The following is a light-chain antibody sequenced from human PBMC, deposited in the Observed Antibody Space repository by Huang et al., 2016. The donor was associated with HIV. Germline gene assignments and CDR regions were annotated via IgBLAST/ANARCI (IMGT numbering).Light chain of an antibody. V-gene: IGKV1-39*01. CDR3: HQTYSVPWT. J-gene: IGKJ1*01. CDR2: GAS. CDR1: QGIGTY. Sequence: DIQMTQSPPSLSASIGDRVTIICRASQGIGTYLHWYKQKSGRAPSLLIYGASNLQTGVPSRFSGHGSGTNFSLTINNLQPDDFATYYCHQTYSVPWTFGRGTKVDTK.